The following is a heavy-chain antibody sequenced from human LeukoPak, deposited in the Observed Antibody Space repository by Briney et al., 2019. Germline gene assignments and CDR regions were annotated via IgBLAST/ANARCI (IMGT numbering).Heavy chain of an antibody. D-gene: IGHD2-8*01. J-gene: IGHJ4*02. V-gene: IGHV4-59*01. CDR3: ARGVYAGSGY. CDR2: AFYRGNT. CDR1: GDSISNNY. Sequence: PSETLSLTCTVSGDSISNNYWSWIRQSPGKGLEWIGNAFYRGNTNYNPSLKCRVTISVDTSKNQFSLKLNSVTAADTAVYYCARGVYAGSGYWGQGALVTVSS.